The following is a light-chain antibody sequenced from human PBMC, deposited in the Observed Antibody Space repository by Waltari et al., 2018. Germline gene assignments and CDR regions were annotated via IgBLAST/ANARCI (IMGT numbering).Light chain of an antibody. CDR2: EDS. CDR3: GTWDSSLSGAV. CDR1: SSHIGNNS. Sequence: QSVLTQPPSVSAAPGQRVTISCSGCSSHIGNNSVSWYRQFPGTAPKLLIYEDSERTSGIPGRFSGSKSGTSATLDITGLQAGDEADYYCGTWDSSLSGAVFGGGTHLTVL. J-gene: IGLJ7*01. V-gene: IGLV1-51*02.